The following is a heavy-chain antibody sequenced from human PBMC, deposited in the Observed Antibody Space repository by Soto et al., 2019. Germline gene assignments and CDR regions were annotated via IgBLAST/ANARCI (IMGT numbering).Heavy chain of an antibody. CDR2: MNPNSGNT. CDR1: GYIITSYD. D-gene: IGHD3-22*01. J-gene: IGHJ6*02. Sequence: GASVKVSCTASGYIITSYDVNWVRQAPGQGLEWMGRMNPNSGNTGYVQKFQGRVTMTRDTSISTAYMELSSLRSEDTAVYYCTRNPSYDTSGPLHYYYGMDIWGQGTTVTVSS. V-gene: IGHV1-8*01. CDR3: TRNPSYDTSGPLHYYYGMDI.